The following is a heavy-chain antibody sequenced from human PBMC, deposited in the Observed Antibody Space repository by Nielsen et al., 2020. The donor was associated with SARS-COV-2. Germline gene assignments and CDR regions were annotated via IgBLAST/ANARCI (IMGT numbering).Heavy chain of an antibody. CDR1: GGSVSSNDW. D-gene: IGHD5-12*01. CDR3: ARDRRYSGYDWGRGPYYYYGLDV. J-gene: IGHJ6*02. V-gene: IGHV4-4*02. CDR2: VSHSGSI. Sequence: SETLSLTCAVSGGSVSSNDWWTWVRQSPGKGLEWIGEVSHSGSINYNPSLKSRVTLSMDKSKRQFSLRLTSVSAADTAVYYCARDRRYSGYDWGRGPYYYYGLDVWGRGALITVSS.